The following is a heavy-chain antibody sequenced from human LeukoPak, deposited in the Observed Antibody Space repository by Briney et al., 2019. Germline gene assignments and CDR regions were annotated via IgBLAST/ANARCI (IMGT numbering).Heavy chain of an antibody. CDR1: GFTFSSYA. Sequence: QPGGPLRLSCAASGFTFSSYAMSWVRQAPGKGLEWVSAISGSGGSTYYADSVKGRFTISRDNSKNTLYLQMNSLRAEDTAVYYCARDGSQWGYATQGFDPWGQGTLVTVSS. CDR3: ARDGSQWGYATQGFDP. J-gene: IGHJ5*02. V-gene: IGHV3-23*01. D-gene: IGHD2-15*01. CDR2: ISGSGGST.